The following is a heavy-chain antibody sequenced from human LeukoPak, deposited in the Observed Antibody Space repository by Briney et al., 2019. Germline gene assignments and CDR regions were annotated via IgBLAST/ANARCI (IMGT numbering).Heavy chain of an antibody. J-gene: IGHJ3*02. V-gene: IGHV4-59*01. CDR3: ARLMVRGVDRAFDI. CDR1: GDSINSYY. Sequence: SETLSLTCTVSGDSINSYYWSWIRQGKGLEWIGYIYYTGRTNYNPSLKSRLTISVDTSKTYFSLKVTSLTAADTAVYYCARLMVRGVDRAFDIWGQGTMVTVSS. D-gene: IGHD3-10*01. CDR2: IYYTGRT.